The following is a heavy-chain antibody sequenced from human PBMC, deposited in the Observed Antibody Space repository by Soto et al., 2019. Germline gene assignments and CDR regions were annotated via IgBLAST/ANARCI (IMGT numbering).Heavy chain of an antibody. D-gene: IGHD3-3*01. CDR3: ARDLYYDFWSGYYPRMAYYYGMDV. V-gene: IGHV1-46*01. Sequence: ASVKVSCKASGYTFTSYYVHWVRQAPGQGLEWMGIINPSGGSTSYAQKFQGRVTMTRDTSTSTVYMELSSLRSEDTAVYYCARDLYYDFWSGYYPRMAYYYGMDVWGQGTTVTVSS. CDR2: INPSGGST. J-gene: IGHJ6*02. CDR1: GYTFTSYY.